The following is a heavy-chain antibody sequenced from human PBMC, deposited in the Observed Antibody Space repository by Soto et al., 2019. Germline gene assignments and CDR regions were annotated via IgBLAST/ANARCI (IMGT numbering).Heavy chain of an antibody. CDR2: FDPEDCET. V-gene: IGHV1-24*01. Sequence: ASVKVSCKVSGYTLTELSMHWVRQAPGKGLEWMGGFDPEDCETIYAQKFQGRVTMTEDTSTDTAYMELSSLRSEDTAVYYCATYNWNYGIWFDPWGQGTLVTVSS. D-gene: IGHD1-7*01. J-gene: IGHJ5*02. CDR3: ATYNWNYGIWFDP. CDR1: GYTLTELS.